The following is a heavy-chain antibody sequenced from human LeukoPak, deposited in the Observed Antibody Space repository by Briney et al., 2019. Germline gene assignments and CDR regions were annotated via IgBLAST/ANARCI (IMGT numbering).Heavy chain of an antibody. CDR2: IIPIFGTA. J-gene: IGHJ4*02. V-gene: IGHV1-69*01. D-gene: IGHD3-10*01. Sequence: SVKVSCKASGGTFSSYAISWVRQAPGQGLEWMGGIIPIFGTANYAQKFQGRVTITADESTSTAYMELSSLRSEDTAVYYRARSAYYYGSGSYYGIDYWGQGTLVTVSS. CDR1: GGTFSSYA. CDR3: ARSAYYYGSGSYYGIDY.